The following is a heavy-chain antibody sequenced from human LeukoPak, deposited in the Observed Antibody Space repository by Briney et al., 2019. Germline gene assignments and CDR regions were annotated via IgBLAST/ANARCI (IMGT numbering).Heavy chain of an antibody. CDR1: GGSISSYY. CDR2: IYYSGST. CDR3: ARHPQQLSHYYFDY. D-gene: IGHD6-13*01. J-gene: IGHJ4*02. V-gene: IGHV4-59*08. Sequence: SETLSLTCTVSGGSISSYYWSWIRQTPGKGLEWIGYIYYSGSTNYNPSLKSRLTIPVDTSKNQFSLNLSSVTAADTAVYYCARHPQQLSHYYFDYWGQGTLVTVSS.